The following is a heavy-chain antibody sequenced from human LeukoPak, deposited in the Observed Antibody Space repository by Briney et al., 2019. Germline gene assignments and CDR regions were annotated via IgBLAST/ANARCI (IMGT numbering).Heavy chain of an antibody. CDR1: GFTFGNAW. D-gene: IGHD3-16*01. V-gene: IGHV3-15*01. J-gene: IGHJ4*02. CDR2: IKRESEGGTI. Sequence: GGSLRLSCAASGFTFGNAWMSWVRQAPGKGLEWVGRIKRESEGGTIDYAAPVEGRFTISRDDSKNTLYLQMYSLKSEDTALYYCTTIGSYVGDHWGQGTLVTVSS. CDR3: TTIGSYVGDH.